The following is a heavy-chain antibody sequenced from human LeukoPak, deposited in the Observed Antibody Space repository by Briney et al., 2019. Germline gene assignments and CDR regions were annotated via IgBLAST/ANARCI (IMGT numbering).Heavy chain of an antibody. Sequence: ASVKVSCKASGYTFTSYGISWVRQAPGQGLEWMGWISAYNGNTNYAQKLQGRVTMTTDTSTSTAYMELRSLRSDDTAVYHCARAPYDFWSGYPEGIDYWGQGTLVTVSS. D-gene: IGHD3-3*01. J-gene: IGHJ4*02. CDR1: GYTFTSYG. V-gene: IGHV1-18*01. CDR2: ISAYNGNT. CDR3: ARAPYDFWSGYPEGIDY.